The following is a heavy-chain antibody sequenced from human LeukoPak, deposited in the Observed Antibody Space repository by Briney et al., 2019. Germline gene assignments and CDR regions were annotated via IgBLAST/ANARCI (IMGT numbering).Heavy chain of an antibody. V-gene: IGHV4-59*11. CDR3: ARGVDCSDFAFDI. CDR1: GVSISSHC. CDR2: GST. Sequence: SETLSLTCTVSGVSISSHCWSWIRQPPRKGLEWIGGSTNHNPTLKSRVTISVDTSKNQFSLKLSSVTAADTAVYYCARGVDCSDFAFDIWGQGTMVTVSP. J-gene: IGHJ3*02. D-gene: IGHD2-15*01.